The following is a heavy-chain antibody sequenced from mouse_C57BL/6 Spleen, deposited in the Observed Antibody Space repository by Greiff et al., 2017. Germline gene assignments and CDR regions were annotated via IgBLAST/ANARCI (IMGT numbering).Heavy chain of an antibody. D-gene: IGHD1-1*01. CDR3: ARTRSKDPAWFAY. Sequence: QVQLQQPGAELVMPGASVKLSCKASGYTFTSYWMHWVKQRPGQGLEWIGEIDPSDSYTNYNQKFKGKSTLTVDKSSSTAYMQLSSLTSEDSAVYYCARTRSKDPAWFAYWGQGTLVTVSA. V-gene: IGHV1-69*01. CDR1: GYTFTSYW. J-gene: IGHJ3*01. CDR2: IDPSDSYT.